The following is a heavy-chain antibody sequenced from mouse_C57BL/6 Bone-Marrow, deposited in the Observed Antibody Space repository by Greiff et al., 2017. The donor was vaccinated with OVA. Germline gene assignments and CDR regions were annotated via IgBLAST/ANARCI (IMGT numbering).Heavy chain of an antibody. CDR1: GYTFTSYW. V-gene: IGHV1-55*01. CDR2: IYPGSGST. Sequence: HVQLQPPWAELVKPGASVTMSCKASGYTFTSYWITWVKQRPGPGLEWIGDIYPGSGSTNYNEKFKSNATLTVDTSSSTAYMQLSSLTSEDSAVYYWARRGTGGAWFAYWGQGTLVTVSA. J-gene: IGHJ3*01. D-gene: IGHD4-1*01. CDR3: ARRGTGGAWFAY.